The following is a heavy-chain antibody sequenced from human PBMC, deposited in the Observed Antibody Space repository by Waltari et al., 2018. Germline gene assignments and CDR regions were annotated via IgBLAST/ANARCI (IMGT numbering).Heavy chain of an antibody. CDR1: GDTFSGYA. D-gene: IGHD3-22*01. V-gene: IGHV1-69*05. Sequence: QVQLVQSGAEVKKPGSSVKVSCKASGDTFSGYAMSWVGQAPGQGLEWMGGIVPLFGTAKYAHNFQDRLTITTDEFTTTAYMELSGLGSEDTAVYFCARGGARHYDSSGYYDFDSWGQGTQVSVSS. CDR2: IVPLFGTA. J-gene: IGHJ4*02. CDR3: ARGGARHYDSSGYYDFDS.